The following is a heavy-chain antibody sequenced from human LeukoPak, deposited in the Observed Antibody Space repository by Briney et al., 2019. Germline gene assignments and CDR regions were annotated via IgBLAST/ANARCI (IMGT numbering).Heavy chain of an antibody. V-gene: IGHV4-4*07. CDR1: DGAISTYY. CDR2: IYTTGST. CDR3: ARGGLPRENWCDP. J-gene: IGHJ5*02. D-gene: IGHD3/OR15-3a*01. Sequence: SSETLSLTCTVSDGAISTYYWSWIRQPAGKGLEWIGRIYTTGSTNYNPSLKSRVTMSVDTSKNQFSLKLTSVTAADTAVYYCARGGLPRENWCDPWGQGPLVTVSS.